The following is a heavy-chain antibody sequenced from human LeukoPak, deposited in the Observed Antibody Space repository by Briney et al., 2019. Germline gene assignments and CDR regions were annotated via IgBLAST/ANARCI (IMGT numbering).Heavy chain of an antibody. CDR1: GGSISSSSYY. CDR2: IYYSGST. V-gene: IGHV4-39*07. CDR3: ARPRGMATSGWFDP. D-gene: IGHD5-24*01. J-gene: IGHJ5*02. Sequence: SETLSLTCTVSGGSISSSSYYWGWIRQPPGKGLEWIGSIYYSGSTYYNPSLKSRVTISVDTSKNQFSLKLSSVTAADTAVYYCARPRGMATSGWFDPWGQGTLVTVSS.